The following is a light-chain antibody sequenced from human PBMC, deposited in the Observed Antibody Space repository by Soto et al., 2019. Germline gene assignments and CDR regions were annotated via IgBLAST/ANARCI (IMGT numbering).Light chain of an antibody. V-gene: IGLV2-8*01. CDR1: SSDVGAYDY. CDR2: DVN. J-gene: IGLJ1*01. Sequence: QSALTQPPSASGSPGQSVATSCTGTSSDVGAYDYVSWYQQHPGKAPKLLIYDVNKRPSGVPDRFSGSKSGNTASLTVSELQAEDEADYYCSSYAGTHIVFGTGTKVTVL. CDR3: SSYAGTHIV.